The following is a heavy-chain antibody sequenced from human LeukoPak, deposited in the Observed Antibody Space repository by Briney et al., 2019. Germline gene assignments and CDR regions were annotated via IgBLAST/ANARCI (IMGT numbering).Heavy chain of an antibody. Sequence: GASVKVSCKASGYTFTSHDINWVRQATGQGLEWMGWMNPNSGNTGYAQKFQGRVTMTRNTSISTAYMELSSLRSEDTAVYYCARTSGYSSGWYNFDYYYGMDVWGQGTTVTVSS. CDR3: ARTSGYSSGWYNFDYYYGMDV. CDR2: MNPNSGNT. D-gene: IGHD6-19*01. CDR1: GYTFTSHD. J-gene: IGHJ6*02. V-gene: IGHV1-8*01.